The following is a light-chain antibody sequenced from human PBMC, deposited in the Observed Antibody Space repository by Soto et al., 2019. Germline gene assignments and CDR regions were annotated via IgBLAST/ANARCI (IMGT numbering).Light chain of an antibody. CDR2: LGS. J-gene: IGKJ2*02. Sequence: DIVMTQSPLSLPVTPGEPASISCRSSQSLLHSNGYNYLDWYLQKPGQSPQLLIYLGSNRAAGVPDRFKVSGSGTEFTLKISRVEPEDVGVYYCMQALQTSWTFGQGTKLEMK. V-gene: IGKV2-28*01. CDR3: MQALQTSWT. CDR1: QSLLHSNGYNY.